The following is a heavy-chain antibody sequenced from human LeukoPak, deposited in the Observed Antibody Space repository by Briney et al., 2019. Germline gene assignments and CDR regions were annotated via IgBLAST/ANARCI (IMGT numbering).Heavy chain of an antibody. V-gene: IGHV1-2*02. CDR2: INPNSGGT. Sequence: GASVKVSCKASGYTFTGYYMHWVRQAPGQGLEWMGWINPNSGGTNYAQKFQGRVIMTRDTSISTAYMELSRLRSDDTALYYCARGDRDCGSAGCYPDYHYYMDVWGKGTTVTVS. J-gene: IGHJ6*03. D-gene: IGHD2-2*01. CDR3: ARGDRDCGSAGCYPDYHYYMDV. CDR1: GYTFTGYY.